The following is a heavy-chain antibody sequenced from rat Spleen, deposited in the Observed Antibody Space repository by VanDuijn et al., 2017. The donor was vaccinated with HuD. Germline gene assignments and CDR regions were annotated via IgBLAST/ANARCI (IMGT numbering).Heavy chain of an antibody. CDR1: GYSITSGYG. D-gene: IGHD1-10*01. CDR3: ARDNNYKAY. V-gene: IGHV3-3*01. J-gene: IGHJ2*01. CDR2: INNAGST. Sequence: VQLQESGPGLVKPSQSLSLTCSVTGYSITSGYGWNWIRKFPGNKLEWMGYINNAGSTKYNPPLQSQISITRDTSKNQFFLQVNSVTTEDTATYYCARDNNYKAYWGQGVMVTVSS.